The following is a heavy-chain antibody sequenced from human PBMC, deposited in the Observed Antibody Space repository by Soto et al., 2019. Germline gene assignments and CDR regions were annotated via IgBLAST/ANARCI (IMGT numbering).Heavy chain of an antibody. D-gene: IGHD3-9*01. Sequence: ASVKVSCKASGYTFTSYGISWLRQAPGQGLEWMGWISAYNGNTNYAQKLQGRVTMTTDTSTSTAYMELRSLRSDDTAVYYCARDTNYDILTGKSYYYGMDVWG. J-gene: IGHJ6*02. CDR3: ARDTNYDILTGKSYYYGMDV. CDR1: GYTFTSYG. CDR2: ISAYNGNT. V-gene: IGHV1-18*01.